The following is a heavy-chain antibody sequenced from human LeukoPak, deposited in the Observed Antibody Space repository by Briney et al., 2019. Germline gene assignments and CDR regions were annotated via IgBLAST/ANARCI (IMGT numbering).Heavy chain of an antibody. CDR3: ARGATYWFFDL. Sequence: GESLKISCKGSGYSFTTYWIGWVRQMPGKGLEWMGIIYPGDSDTRYSPSLQGQVTLSVDKSISTAYLQWSSLKASDTAIYYCARGATYWFFDLWGRGTLVTVSS. V-gene: IGHV5-51*01. J-gene: IGHJ2*01. CDR1: GYSFTTYW. CDR2: IYPGDSDT.